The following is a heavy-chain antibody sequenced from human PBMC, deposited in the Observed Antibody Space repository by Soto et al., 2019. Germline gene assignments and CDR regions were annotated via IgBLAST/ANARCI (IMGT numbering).Heavy chain of an antibody. CDR2: ISGGGGTT. Sequence: GGSLRLSCAASGFTVNSYNMNWVRQAPGKGLEWVAAISGGGGTTYYGDSVEGRFTMSRDNSKNTLYLQMNSLRADDTAVYYCARGPRAPPPHDYGMDVWGQGTTVTVSS. CDR3: ARGPRAPPPHDYGMDV. J-gene: IGHJ6*02. V-gene: IGHV3-23*01. CDR1: GFTVNSYN.